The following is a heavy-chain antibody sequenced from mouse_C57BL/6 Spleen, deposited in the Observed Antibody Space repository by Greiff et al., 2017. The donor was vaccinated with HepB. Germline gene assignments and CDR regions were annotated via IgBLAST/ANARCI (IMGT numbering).Heavy chain of an antibody. CDR2: IWSDGST. D-gene: IGHD2-5*01. CDR3: ARHEDYSNYDWFAY. Sequence: VKVVESGPGLVAPSQSLSITCTVSGFSLTSYGVHWVRQPPGKGLEWLVVIWSDGSTTYNSALKSRLSISKDNSKSQVFLKMNSLQTDDTAMYYCARHEDYSNYDWFAYWGQGTLVTVSA. V-gene: IGHV2-6-1*01. J-gene: IGHJ3*01. CDR1: GFSLTSYG.